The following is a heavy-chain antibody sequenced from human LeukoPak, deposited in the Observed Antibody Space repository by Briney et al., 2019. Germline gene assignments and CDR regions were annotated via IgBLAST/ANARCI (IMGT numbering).Heavy chain of an antibody. V-gene: IGHV3-64*04. J-gene: IGHJ4*02. D-gene: IGHD3-10*01. CDR1: GFTFSSYA. CDR3: AKPYYYGSGSYPFDY. Sequence: GGSLRLSCSASGFTFSSYAMHWVRQAPGKGLEYVSAISSNGGSTYYADSVKGRFTISRDNSKNTLYLQMNSLRAEDTAVYYCAKPYYYGSGSYPFDYWGQGTLVTVSS. CDR2: ISSNGGST.